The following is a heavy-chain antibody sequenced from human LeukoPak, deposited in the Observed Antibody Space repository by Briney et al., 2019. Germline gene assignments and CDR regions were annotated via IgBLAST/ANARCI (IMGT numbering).Heavy chain of an antibody. D-gene: IGHD3-10*01. J-gene: IGHJ4*02. CDR1: GFTFSSYS. V-gene: IGHV3-21*01. Sequence: GGSLRLSCAASGFTFSSYSMNWVRQAPGKGLEWVSSISSSSSYIYYADSVKGRFTISRDNAKNSLYLQMNSLRAEDTAVYYCARDDYYGSGSYYFDYWSQGTLVTVSS. CDR2: ISSSSSYI. CDR3: ARDDYYGSGSYYFDY.